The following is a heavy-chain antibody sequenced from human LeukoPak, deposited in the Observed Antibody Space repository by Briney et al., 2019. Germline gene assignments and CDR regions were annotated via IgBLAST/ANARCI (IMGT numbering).Heavy chain of an antibody. D-gene: IGHD4-17*01. CDR2: ISSSSSYI. CDR3: ATDIYGDHDY. V-gene: IGHV3-21*01. J-gene: IGHJ4*02. CDR1: GFNFSSYS. Sequence: GGSLRLSCVASGFNFSSYSMNWVRQAPGKGLEWVSSISSSSSYIYYADSVKGRFTISRDNAKNSLYLQMNSLRAEDTAVYYCATDIYGDHDYWGQGTLVTVSS.